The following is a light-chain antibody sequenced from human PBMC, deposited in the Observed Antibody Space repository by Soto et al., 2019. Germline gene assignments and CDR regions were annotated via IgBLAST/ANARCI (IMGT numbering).Light chain of an antibody. V-gene: IGLV1-44*01. Sequence: QAVVTQPPSASGTPGQGVTISCSGSSSNIGTNTVNWYKQLPGTAPKLLIYSNDLRPSGVPDRFSGSKSGTSASLAISGHQSEDEADYYCEAWDDSRYGAVFGGGTKLTVL. J-gene: IGLJ2*01. CDR1: SSNIGTNT. CDR3: EAWDDSRYGAV. CDR2: SND.